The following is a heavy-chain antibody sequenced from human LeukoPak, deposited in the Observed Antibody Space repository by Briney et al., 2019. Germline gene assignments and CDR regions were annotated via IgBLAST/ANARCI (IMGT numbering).Heavy chain of an antibody. CDR2: INPNSGGT. CDR3: ARGLVRSDIVVVAY. CDR1: GYTFTGYY. J-gene: IGHJ4*02. D-gene: IGHD2-2*01. Sequence: ASVKVSCKASGYTFTGYYMHWVRQAPGQGLEWMGWINPNSGGTNYAQKLQGRVTMTRDTSISTAYMELSRLRSDDTAVYYCARGLVRSDIVVVAYWGQGTLVTVSS. V-gene: IGHV1-2*02.